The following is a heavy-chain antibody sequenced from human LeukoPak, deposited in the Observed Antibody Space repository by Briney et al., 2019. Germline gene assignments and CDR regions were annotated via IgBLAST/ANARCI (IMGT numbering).Heavy chain of an antibody. Sequence: GGSLRLSCAASGLTFSMPAMDWVRQAPGKGLEWVAFIQNDGNSKNYADSVKGRFTISRDTSKNTLYLQMNSLRAEDTAVYYCAKGDKPVIAMVKFDYWGQGTLVTVSS. J-gene: IGHJ4*02. V-gene: IGHV3-30*02. CDR3: AKGDKPVIAMVKFDY. D-gene: IGHD5-18*01. CDR2: IQNDGNSK. CDR1: GLTFSMPA.